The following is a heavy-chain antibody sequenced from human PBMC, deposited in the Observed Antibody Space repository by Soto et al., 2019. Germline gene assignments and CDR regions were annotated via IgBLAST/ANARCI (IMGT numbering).Heavy chain of an antibody. CDR2: IIPIFGTA. J-gene: IGHJ4*02. Sequence: SVKVSCKASGGTFSSYAISWVRQAPGQGLEWMGGIIPIFGTANYAQKFQGRVTITADESTSTAYMELSSLRSEDTAVYYCASEYCSGGSCHGDYWGQGTLVTVSS. V-gene: IGHV1-69*13. CDR3: ASEYCSGGSCHGDY. CDR1: GGTFSSYA. D-gene: IGHD2-15*01.